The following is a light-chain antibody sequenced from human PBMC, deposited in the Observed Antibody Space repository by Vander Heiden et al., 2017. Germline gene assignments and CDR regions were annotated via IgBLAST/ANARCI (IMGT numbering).Light chain of an antibody. V-gene: IGKV2-28*01. CDR2: LGS. Sequence: DIVMTQSPLSLPVTPGEPASISCRSSQSLLHSNGYNYLDWYLQKPGQSPQLLIYLGSNRDSGVHDRFSGSGAGTDFTLKSSRGEDEDVGVYYLMQALHNLYTVGQGNKMEIK. CDR3: MQALHNLYT. CDR1: QSLLHSNGYNY. J-gene: IGKJ2*01.